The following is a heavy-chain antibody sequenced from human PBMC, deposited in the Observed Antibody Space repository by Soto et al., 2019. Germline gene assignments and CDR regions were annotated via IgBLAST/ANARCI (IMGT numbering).Heavy chain of an antibody. J-gene: IGHJ4*02. V-gene: IGHV3-73*01. D-gene: IGHD2-15*01. Sequence: EVQLVESGGGLVQPGGSLKLSCAASGFTFSGSAMHWFRQASGKGLEWVGRIRSKANSYATAYAASVKGRFTISRDDSKNTAYLQMTSLKTEDTAVYYCTRHLGYCSGGSCYTLYDYWGQGTLVTVSS. CDR3: TRHLGYCSGGSCYTLYDY. CDR1: GFTFSGSA. CDR2: IRSKANSYAT.